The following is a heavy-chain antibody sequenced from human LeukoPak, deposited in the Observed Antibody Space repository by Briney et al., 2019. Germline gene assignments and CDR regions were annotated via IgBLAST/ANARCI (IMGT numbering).Heavy chain of an antibody. CDR2: MNPNSGNT. CDR1: GYTFTSYD. V-gene: IGHV1-8*01. CDR3: ARDRWELLYHYFDY. J-gene: IGHJ4*02. D-gene: IGHD1-26*01. Sequence: ASVKVSCKASGYTFTSYDINWVRQATGQGLEWMGWMNPNSGNTGYAQKFQGRVTMTRNTSISTAYMELSSLRSEDTAVYYCARDRWELLYHYFDYWGQGTLVTVSS.